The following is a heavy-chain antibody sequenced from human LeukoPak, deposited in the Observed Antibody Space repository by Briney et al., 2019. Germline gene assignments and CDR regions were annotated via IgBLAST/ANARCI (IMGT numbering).Heavy chain of an antibody. CDR3: AKGRAPVPDVDWFDP. CDR1: GFTFSSYG. CDR2: ISGSGGST. Sequence: GGSLRLSCAASGFTFSSYGMSWVRQAPGKGLEWVSAISGSGGSTYYADSVKGRFTISRDNSKNTLYLQMNSLRAEDTAVYYCAKGRAPVPDVDWFDPGGQGTLVTVSS. D-gene: IGHD1-14*01. V-gene: IGHV3-23*01. J-gene: IGHJ5*02.